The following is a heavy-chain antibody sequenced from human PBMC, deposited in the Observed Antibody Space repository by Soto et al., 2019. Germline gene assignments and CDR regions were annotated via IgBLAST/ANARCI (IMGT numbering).Heavy chain of an antibody. CDR3: ARYLPDYDSSGYAY. CDR2: ISAYNGNT. Sequence: ASVKVSCKASGYTITSYGISWVRQAPGQGLEWMGWISAYNGNTNYAQKLQGRVTMTTDTSTSTAYMELRSLRSDDTAVYYCARYLPDYDSSGYAYWGQGTLVTVSS. V-gene: IGHV1-18*04. D-gene: IGHD3-22*01. CDR1: GYTITSYG. J-gene: IGHJ4*02.